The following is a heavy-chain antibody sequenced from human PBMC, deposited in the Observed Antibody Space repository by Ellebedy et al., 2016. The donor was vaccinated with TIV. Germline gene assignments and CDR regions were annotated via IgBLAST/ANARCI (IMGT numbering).Heavy chain of an antibody. J-gene: IGHJ2*01. V-gene: IGHV3-21*01. CDR2: ITSTGSYV. CDR1: GFTFSTYS. CDR3: ARDAVGAPTYFDL. Sequence: GESLKISXAASGFTFSTYSLNWVRQAPGKGLEWVSSITSTGSYVYYADSVKGRFIISRDSAKNSLYLQMNSLRAEDTAVYYCARDAVGAPTYFDLWGRGTLVTVSP. D-gene: IGHD1-26*01.